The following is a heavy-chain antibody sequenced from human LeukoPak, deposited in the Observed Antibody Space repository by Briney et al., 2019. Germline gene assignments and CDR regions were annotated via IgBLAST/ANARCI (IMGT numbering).Heavy chain of an antibody. V-gene: IGHV3-33*01. CDR2: IWYDGSNK. Sequence: GGSLRLSCAASGFTFSSYGMHWVRQAPGKGLEWVAVIWYDGSNKYYADSVKGRFTISRDNSKNTLYLQMNSLRAEDTAVYYCARVPSSSSSYVDYWGQGTLVTVSS. CDR3: ARVPSSSSSYVDY. J-gene: IGHJ4*02. D-gene: IGHD6-6*01. CDR1: GFTFSSYG.